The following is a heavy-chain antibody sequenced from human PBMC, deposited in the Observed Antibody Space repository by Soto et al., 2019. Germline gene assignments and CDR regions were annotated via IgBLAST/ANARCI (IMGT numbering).Heavy chain of an antibody. V-gene: IGHV4-59*03. CDR1: GGSISNYY. J-gene: IGHJ5*02. CDR2: ISYSGST. CDR3: AKTIVVAGNLRFDP. D-gene: IGHD6-19*01. Sequence: PSETLSLTCSVSGGSISNYYNFWSWLRQSPGRGLEWIGYISYSGSTNYNPSVKGRVTISADMSKNQFSLRLSSVTAADTAIYYCAKTIVVAGNLRFDPWGQGALVTVSS.